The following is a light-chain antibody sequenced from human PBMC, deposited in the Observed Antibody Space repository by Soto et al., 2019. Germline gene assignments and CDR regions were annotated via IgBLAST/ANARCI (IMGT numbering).Light chain of an antibody. J-gene: IGKJ5*01. Sequence: EIVMTQSPVTLSVSPGERVTLSCRASQSVSNNLAWYQQKSGQAPRLLIYAASTRVTSIPARFSGSGSGTEFTLTISSLQSEDFAIYYCQQYNNWPPVTFGQGTRLDIK. CDR2: AAS. V-gene: IGKV3-15*01. CDR3: QQYNNWPPVT. CDR1: QSVSNN.